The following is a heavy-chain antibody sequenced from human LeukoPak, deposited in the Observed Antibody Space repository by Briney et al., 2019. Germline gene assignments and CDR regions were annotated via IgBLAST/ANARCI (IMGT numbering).Heavy chain of an antibody. J-gene: IGHJ4*02. Sequence: PGGSLRLSCAASGFTFSSYGMHWVRQAPGKGLEWVAVIWYDGSNKYYADSVKGRFTISRDNSKNTLYLQMNSLRAEDTAVYYCARDFRFLEWLFDYWGQGTLVTVSS. V-gene: IGHV3-33*01. D-gene: IGHD3-3*01. CDR2: IWYDGSNK. CDR3: ARDFRFLEWLFDY. CDR1: GFTFSSYG.